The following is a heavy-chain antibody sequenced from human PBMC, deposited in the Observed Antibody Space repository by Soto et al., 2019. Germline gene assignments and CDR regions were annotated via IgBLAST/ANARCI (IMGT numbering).Heavy chain of an antibody. CDR3: ASESSSSWYYYYYGIDV. D-gene: IGHD6-13*01. J-gene: IGHJ6*02. CDR2: IKQDGSKK. Sequence: GGSLRLSCAASGFTFSSYWMSWVRQAPGKGLEWVANIKQDGSKKYYVDSVKGRFTISRDNAKNSLYLQMISLRAEDTAVYYCASESSSSWYYYYYGIDVLGQGTTVTVSS. V-gene: IGHV3-7*01. CDR1: GFTFSSYW.